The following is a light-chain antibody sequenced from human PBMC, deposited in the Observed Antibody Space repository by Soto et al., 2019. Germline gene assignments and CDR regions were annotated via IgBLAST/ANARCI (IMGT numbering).Light chain of an antibody. Sequence: EIVLTQPPGTLSLSPGERATLSCRASQSVTSTYLAWYQQKPGQPPRLLIYGASSRATGIPDRFSGSGSVTDFTLTISRLAPEDFAVYYCQQYGSSPLTFGQGTKVEIK. CDR2: GAS. V-gene: IGKV3-20*01. J-gene: IGKJ1*01. CDR1: QSVTSTY. CDR3: QQYGSSPLT.